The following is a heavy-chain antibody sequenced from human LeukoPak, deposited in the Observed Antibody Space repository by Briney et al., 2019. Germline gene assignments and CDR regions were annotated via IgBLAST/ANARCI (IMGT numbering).Heavy chain of an antibody. CDR1: GGSISSGGYS. V-gene: IGHV4-30-2*01. Sequence: SQTLSLTCAVSGGSISSGGYSWSWIRQPPGKGLEWIGYIYHSGSTYYNPSLKSRVTISVDRSKNQSSLKLSSVTAADTAVYYCARESIYYGMDVWGQGTTVTVSS. CDR3: ARESIYYGMDV. J-gene: IGHJ6*02. CDR2: IYHSGST.